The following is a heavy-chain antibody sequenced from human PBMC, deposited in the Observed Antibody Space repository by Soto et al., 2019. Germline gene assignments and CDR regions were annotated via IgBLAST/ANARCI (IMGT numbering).Heavy chain of an antibody. CDR3: AKSGDAAAGYFDY. CDR2: ISGSGGST. CDR1: GFSFSRYA. Sequence: GSLRLSWAASGFSFSRYAMSWVRQAPGKGLEWVSAISGSGGSTYYADSVKGRFTISRDNSKNTLYLQMNSLRAEDTAVYYWAKSGDAAAGYFDYWGQGTLVTVSS. V-gene: IGHV3-23*01. J-gene: IGHJ4*02. D-gene: IGHD6-13*01.